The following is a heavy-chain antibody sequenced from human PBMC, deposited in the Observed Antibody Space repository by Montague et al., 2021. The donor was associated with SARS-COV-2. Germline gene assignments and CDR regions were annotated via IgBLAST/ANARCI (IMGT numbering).Heavy chain of an antibody. CDR1: GGTISSYY. Sequence: SETLSLTCTVSGGTISSYYYSWIRQPPGKALEWIGYISYIGSTDYNPXXXSRVTVSIDTSKNQFSLKLSSVTAADSAVYYCARQGSDYCSSTSCYGADHPFDIWGQGTMVTVSS. J-gene: IGHJ3*02. D-gene: IGHD2-2*01. CDR2: ISYIGST. CDR3: ARQGSDYCSSTSCYGADHPFDI. V-gene: IGHV4-59*01.